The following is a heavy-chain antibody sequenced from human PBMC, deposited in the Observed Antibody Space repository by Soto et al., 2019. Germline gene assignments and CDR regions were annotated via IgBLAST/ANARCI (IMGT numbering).Heavy chain of an antibody. CDR3: ARIFSDLGSGSSFDY. Sequence: SETMSLTCAVSGGYISSSNWWSWVSQTPGKGLEWIGEIYHSGSTNYNPSLKSRVTISVDKSKNQFSLKLSSVTAADTAVYYCARIFSDLGSGSSFDYWGQGTLVTVSS. D-gene: IGHD3-10*01. V-gene: IGHV4-4*02. CDR2: IYHSGST. J-gene: IGHJ4*02. CDR1: GGYISSSNW.